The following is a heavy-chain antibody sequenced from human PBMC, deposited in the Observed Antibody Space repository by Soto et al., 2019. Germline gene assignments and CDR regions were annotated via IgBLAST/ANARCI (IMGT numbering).Heavy chain of an antibody. CDR3: AQTLGSAVAGPGRFDL. CDR1: GGTFNRYA. Sequence: QVQLVQSGAEVKKPGSSVKVSCKASGGTFNRYAISWLRQAPGQGPEWRGGITPMFGIGNYAQKFQGRVTITADESTTTVHMELRRLTCEDTAVYYCAQTLGSAVAGPGRFDLWGRGTRVIVSS. V-gene: IGHV1-69*12. J-gene: IGHJ2*01. CDR2: ITPMFGIG. D-gene: IGHD6-19*01.